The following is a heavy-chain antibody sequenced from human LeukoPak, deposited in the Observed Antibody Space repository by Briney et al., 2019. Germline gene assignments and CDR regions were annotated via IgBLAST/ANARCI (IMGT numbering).Heavy chain of an antibody. V-gene: IGHV3-20*04. J-gene: IGHJ4*02. CDR2: INWNGGST. D-gene: IGHD6-19*01. Sequence: PGGSLRLSCAASGFTFDDYGMSWVRQALGKGLEWVSGINWNGGSTGYADSVKGRFTISRDNAKNSLYLQMNSLRAEDTALYYCARDQDSSGWYSGPFDYWGQGTLVTVSS. CDR1: GFTFDDYG. CDR3: ARDQDSSGWYSGPFDY.